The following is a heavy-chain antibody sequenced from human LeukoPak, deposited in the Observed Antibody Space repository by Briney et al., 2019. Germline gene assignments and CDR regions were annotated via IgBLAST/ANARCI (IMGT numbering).Heavy chain of an antibody. J-gene: IGHJ4*02. CDR1: GYTFTSYG. Sequence: GASVKVSCKASGYTFTSYGISWVRQAPGQGLEWMGWISAYNGNTNYAQKLQGRVTMTTDTSTSTAYMELRSLRSDDTAVYYCARVENCSGGSCYGDYWGQGTLVTVSS. CDR2: ISAYNGNT. CDR3: ARVENCSGGSCYGDY. D-gene: IGHD2-15*01. V-gene: IGHV1-18*01.